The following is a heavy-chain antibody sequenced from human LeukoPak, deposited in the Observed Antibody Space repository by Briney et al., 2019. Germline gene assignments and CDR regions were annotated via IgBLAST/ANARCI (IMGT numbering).Heavy chain of an antibody. CDR1: GDSFSNYS. J-gene: IGHJ3*02. CDR3: ARHLDYDSSGDAFDI. Sequence: KPSETLSLICTVSGDSFSNYSWSWIRQPPARGLDGVGYIHHSGRSDHNPSLTRRVTISTDTSKNLFSLMLTAVTAADTAVYYCARHLDYDSSGDAFDIWGQGTRVTVSS. CDR2: IHHSGRS. D-gene: IGHD3-22*01. V-gene: IGHV4-59*08.